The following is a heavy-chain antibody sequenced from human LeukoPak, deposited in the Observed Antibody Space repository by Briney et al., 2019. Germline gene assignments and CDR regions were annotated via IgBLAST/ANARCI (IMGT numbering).Heavy chain of an antibody. CDR1: GFTFSSYW. Sequence: PGGSLRLSCAASGFTFSSYWMHWVRQAPGKGLVWVSRINSDGSSTNYADSVKGRFTISRDNAENTLYLQMNSLRAEDTAVYYCAREPHCGGDCYTDFWGQGTLVTVSS. J-gene: IGHJ4*02. V-gene: IGHV3-74*01. CDR3: AREPHCGGDCYTDF. CDR2: INSDGSST. D-gene: IGHD2-21*02.